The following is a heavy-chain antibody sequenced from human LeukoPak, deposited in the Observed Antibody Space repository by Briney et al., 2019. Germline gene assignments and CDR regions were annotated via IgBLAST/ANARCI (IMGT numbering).Heavy chain of an antibody. CDR1: GFTFRRFW. V-gene: IGHV3-7*01. D-gene: IGHD3-22*01. J-gene: IGHJ3*01. Sequence: GGSLRLSCAASGFTFRRFWMSWVRQAPGKGLEWVANIKQDGSEQYYVDSVKGRFTISRDNAKNSLYLQMNSLRAEDTAVYYCASDTEMLYYDANGYHAWGQGTMVTVSS. CDR3: ASDTEMLYYDANGYHA. CDR2: IKQDGSEQ.